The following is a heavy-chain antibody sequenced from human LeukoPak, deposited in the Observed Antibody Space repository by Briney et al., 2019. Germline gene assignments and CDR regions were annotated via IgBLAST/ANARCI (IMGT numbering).Heavy chain of an antibody. CDR1: GYSISSGYY. CDR2: IYHSGST. Sequence: PSETLSLTCAVSGYSISSGYYWGWIRQPPGKGLEWIGSIYHSGSTYYNPSLKSRVTMSVDTSKNQFSLKLTSVTAADTAVYYCARVSPRPRFDYWGQGTLVTVSS. J-gene: IGHJ4*02. CDR3: ARVSPRPRFDY. D-gene: IGHD1-14*01. V-gene: IGHV4-38-2*01.